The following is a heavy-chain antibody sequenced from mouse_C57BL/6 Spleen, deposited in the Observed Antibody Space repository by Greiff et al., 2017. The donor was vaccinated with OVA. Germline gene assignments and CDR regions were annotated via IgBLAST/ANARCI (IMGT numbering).Heavy chain of an antibody. CDR2: IYTGSGST. V-gene: IGHV1-55*01. D-gene: IGHD2-5*01. J-gene: IGHJ2*01. Sequence: QVQLKQPGAELVKPGASVKMSCKASGYTFTSYWITWVKQRPGQGLEWIGDIYTGSGSTNYNEKFKIKATLTVDTSSSTAYMQLSSLTSEDSAVYYCAKAYYSNYVPFDYWGQGTTLTVSS. CDR1: GYTFTSYW. CDR3: AKAYYSNYVPFDY.